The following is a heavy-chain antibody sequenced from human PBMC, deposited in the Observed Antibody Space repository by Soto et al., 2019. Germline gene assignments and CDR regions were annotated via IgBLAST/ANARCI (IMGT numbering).Heavy chain of an antibody. V-gene: IGHV3-53*01. CDR3: ASWLLKEHAYDI. CDR1: GLTVSGKKY. CDR2: LYDVDGT. D-gene: IGHD1-26*01. J-gene: IGHJ3*02. Sequence: PGGSLRLSCAAFGLTVSGKKYMAWVRQAPGKGLEWVSALYDVDGTYYADSVKGRFTASRDSSKTTVYLQMNSLRPDDTAVYYCASWLLKEHAYDIWGLGTTVAVSS.